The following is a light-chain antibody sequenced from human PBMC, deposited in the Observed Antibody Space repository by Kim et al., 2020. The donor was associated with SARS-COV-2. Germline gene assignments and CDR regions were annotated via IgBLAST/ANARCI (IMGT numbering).Light chain of an antibody. Sequence: DIQFTQSPSFLSASVGDRVTITCRASQDISTYLDWYQQKAGKAPKLLISAASALQTGVPSRFSGSASGTEFTLTISSLQPEDFATYYCQQLNSYRLTFGQGRRLEIK. CDR1: QDISTY. V-gene: IGKV1-9*01. CDR2: AAS. J-gene: IGKJ5*01. CDR3: QQLNSYRLT.